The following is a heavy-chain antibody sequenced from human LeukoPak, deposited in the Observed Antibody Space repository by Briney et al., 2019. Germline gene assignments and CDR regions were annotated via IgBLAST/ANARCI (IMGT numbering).Heavy chain of an antibody. CDR2: ISHSGTT. J-gene: IGHJ5*02. CDR1: GGTFTAYY. V-gene: IGHV4-34*01. Sequence: SETLSLTCAVYGGTFTAYYWNWIRPPPGKGLEWMGEISHSGTTNSNPSLKSRVTISVDTSKTQFSLKLSSVTAADTAVYYCARANRRRSRNFFDPWGQGTLVTVSS. CDR3: ARANRRRSRNFFDP. D-gene: IGHD2/OR15-2a*01.